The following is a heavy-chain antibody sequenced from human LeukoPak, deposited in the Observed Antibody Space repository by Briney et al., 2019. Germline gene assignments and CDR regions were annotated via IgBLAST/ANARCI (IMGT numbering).Heavy chain of an antibody. CDR2: IYYSGST. V-gene: IGHV4-59*01. CDR1: GGSISSYY. Sequence: SETLSLTCTVSGGSISSYYWSWIRQPPGKGLEWIEYIYYSGSTNYNPSPKSRVTISVDTSKNQFSLKLSSVTAADTAVYYCARDEGGSSGYTYYFDYWGQGTLVTVSS. J-gene: IGHJ4*02. D-gene: IGHD3-22*01. CDR3: ARDEGGSSGYTYYFDY.